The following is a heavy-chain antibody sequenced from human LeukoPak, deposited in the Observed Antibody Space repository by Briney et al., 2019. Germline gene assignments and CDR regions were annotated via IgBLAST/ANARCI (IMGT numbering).Heavy chain of an antibody. CDR2: INPNRGGT. CDR1: GYTFTAYY. Sequence: GASVKVSCKASGYTFTAYYMRWVRQAPGQGLEWMGWINPNRGGTNYAQKFQGRVTTTRDTSISTAYMELSRLTSDDTALYYCARYGAYDSSGYYYGHWGQGTLVTVSS. V-gene: IGHV1-2*02. D-gene: IGHD3-22*01. J-gene: IGHJ4*02. CDR3: ARYGAYDSSGYYYGH.